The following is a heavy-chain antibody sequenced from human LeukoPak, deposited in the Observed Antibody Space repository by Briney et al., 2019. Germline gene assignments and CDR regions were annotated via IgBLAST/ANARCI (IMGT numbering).Heavy chain of an antibody. D-gene: IGHD3-10*01. CDR2: ISSSGSTI. V-gene: IGHV3-11*04. J-gene: IGHJ5*02. CDR1: GFTFSDYY. Sequence: GGSLRLSCAASGFTFSDYYMSWIRQAPGKGLEWVSYISSSGSTIYYADSVKGRFTISRDNAKNSLYLQMNSLRAEETSVYYCARDRGFGAYNWFDPWGQGTLVTVSS. CDR3: ARDRGFGAYNWFDP.